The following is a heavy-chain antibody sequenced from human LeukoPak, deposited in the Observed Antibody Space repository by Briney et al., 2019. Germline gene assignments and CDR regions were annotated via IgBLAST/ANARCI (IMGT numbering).Heavy chain of an antibody. CDR3: ARGSRSSWNRYYFDY. J-gene: IGHJ4*02. V-gene: IGHV3-69-1*01. Sequence: GGSLRLSCAASGFTFSDYYMSWVRQAPGKGVEWVAYISGSYIIYYADSVKGRFTISRDNAKNSLYLQMNSLRAEDTAVYYCARGSRSSWNRYYFDYWGQGTLVTVSS. CDR2: ISGSYII. CDR1: GFTFSDYY. D-gene: IGHD6-13*01.